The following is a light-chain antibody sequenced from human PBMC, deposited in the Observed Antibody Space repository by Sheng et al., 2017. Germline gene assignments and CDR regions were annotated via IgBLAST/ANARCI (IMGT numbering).Light chain of an antibody. J-gene: IGKJ1*01. Sequence: EIVLTQSPGILSLSPGERATLSCRASQSVVSNYLAWYQQKPGQAPRLLIYHTSTRATGIPARFSGSGSGTEFTLTISSLQSEDFAVYYCQQYYNWPLTFGQGTKVEIK. CDR1: QSVVSNY. CDR2: HTS. V-gene: IGKV3-15*01. CDR3: QQYYNWPLT.